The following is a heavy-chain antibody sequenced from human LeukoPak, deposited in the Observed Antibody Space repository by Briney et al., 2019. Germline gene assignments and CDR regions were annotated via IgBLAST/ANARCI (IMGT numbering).Heavy chain of an antibody. CDR1: GGSFSGYY. Sequence: PSETLSPTCAVYGGSFSGYYWSWIRQPPGKGLEWIGEINHSGSTNYNPSLKSRVTISVDTSKNQFSLKLSSVTAADTAVYYCARGRRGYYFDYWGQGTLVTVSS. J-gene: IGHJ4*02. D-gene: IGHD1-26*01. CDR2: INHSGST. V-gene: IGHV4-34*01. CDR3: ARGRRGYYFDY.